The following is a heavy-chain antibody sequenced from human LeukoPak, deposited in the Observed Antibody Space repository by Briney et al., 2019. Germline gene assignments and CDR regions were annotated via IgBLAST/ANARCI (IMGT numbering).Heavy chain of an antibody. Sequence: GGSLRLSCAASGFTVSSNYMSWVRQAPGKGLEWVANIKQDGSEKYYVDSVKGRFTISRDNAKNSLYLQMNSLRAEDTAVYYCARVGITIFGVVLPPDYWGQGTLVTVSS. D-gene: IGHD3-3*01. CDR2: IKQDGSEK. V-gene: IGHV3-7*01. CDR1: GFTVSSNY. CDR3: ARVGITIFGVVLPPDY. J-gene: IGHJ4*02.